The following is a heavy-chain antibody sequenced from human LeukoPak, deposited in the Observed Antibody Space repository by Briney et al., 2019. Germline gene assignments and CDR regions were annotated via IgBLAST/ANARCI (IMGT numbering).Heavy chain of an antibody. CDR2: IIPIFGTA. D-gene: IGHD4-17*01. Sequence: ASVKVSCKASGGTFSSYAIGWVRQAPGQGLEWMGGIIPIFGTANYAQKFQGRVTITADESTSTAYMELSSLRSEDTAVYYCARGGGYGDLAFDPWGQGTLVTVSS. V-gene: IGHV1-69*13. CDR1: GGTFSSYA. CDR3: ARGGGYGDLAFDP. J-gene: IGHJ5*02.